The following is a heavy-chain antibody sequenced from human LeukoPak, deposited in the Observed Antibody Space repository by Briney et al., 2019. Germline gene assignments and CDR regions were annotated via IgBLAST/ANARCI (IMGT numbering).Heavy chain of an antibody. CDR3: AREFGSGGDFWSGYYRSSFAFDI. Sequence: SVKVSCKASGGTFSSYAISWVRQAPGQGHEWMGRIIPIFGTANYAQKFQGRVTITTDESTSTAYMELSSLRSEDTAVYYCAREFGSGGDFWSGYYRSSFAFDIWGQGTMVTVSS. CDR2: IIPIFGTA. CDR1: GGTFSSYA. D-gene: IGHD3-3*01. V-gene: IGHV1-69*05. J-gene: IGHJ3*02.